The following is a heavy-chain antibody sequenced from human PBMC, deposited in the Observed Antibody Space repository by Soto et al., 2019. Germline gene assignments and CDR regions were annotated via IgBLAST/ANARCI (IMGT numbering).Heavy chain of an antibody. Sequence: SVKVSCKASGGTFSSYAISWVRQAPGQGLEWMGGIIPIFGTANYAQKFQGRVTITADESTSTAYMELSSLRSEDTAVYYCARGYQTVVGRYYYGMDVWGQGTTVTVSS. CDR3: ARGYQTVVGRYYYGMDV. CDR1: GGTFSSYA. D-gene: IGHD3-22*01. J-gene: IGHJ6*02. V-gene: IGHV1-69*13. CDR2: IIPIFGTA.